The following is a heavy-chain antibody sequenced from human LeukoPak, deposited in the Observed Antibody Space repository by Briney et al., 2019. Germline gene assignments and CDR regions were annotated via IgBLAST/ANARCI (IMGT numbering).Heavy chain of an antibody. Sequence: GGSLRLSCAASGFTFNDYYMTWIRQAPGKGQEWVSTIKHIGPTTYYADSVKGRFTISRDNAKNSLFLQMSSLRADDTAIYYCARAGELRYMDVWGKGTAVTVS. CDR1: GFTFNDYY. V-gene: IGHV3-11*04. CDR2: IKHIGPTT. J-gene: IGHJ6*03. D-gene: IGHD3-16*01. CDR3: ARAGELRYMDV.